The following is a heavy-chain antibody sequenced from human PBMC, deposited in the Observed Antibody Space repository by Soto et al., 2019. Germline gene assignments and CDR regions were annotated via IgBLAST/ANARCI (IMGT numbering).Heavy chain of an antibody. CDR2: INHSGST. CDR3: ARGLAGWLSDAFDL. J-gene: IGHJ3*01. CDR1: GGSFSGYY. V-gene: IGHV4-34*01. D-gene: IGHD3-22*01. Sequence: SETLSLTCAVYGGSFSGYYWSWIRQPPGKGLEWIGEINHSGSTNYNPSLKSRVTISVDTSKNQFSLKLSSVTAADTAVYYCARGLAGWLSDAFDLWGQGTMVTVSS.